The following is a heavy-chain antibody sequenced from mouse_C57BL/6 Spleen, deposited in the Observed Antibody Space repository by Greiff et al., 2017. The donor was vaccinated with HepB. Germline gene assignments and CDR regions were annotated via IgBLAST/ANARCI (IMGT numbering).Heavy chain of an antibody. CDR1: GYSITSGYY. Sequence: EVQLQQSGPGLVKPSQSLSLTCSVTGYSITSGYYWNWIRQFPGNKLEWMGYISYDGSNNYNPSLKNRISITRDTSKNQFFLKLNSVTTEDTATYYCARVRGTLYAMDYWGQGTSVTVSS. V-gene: IGHV3-6*01. CDR3: ARVRGTLYAMDY. D-gene: IGHD3-3*01. J-gene: IGHJ4*01. CDR2: ISYDGSN.